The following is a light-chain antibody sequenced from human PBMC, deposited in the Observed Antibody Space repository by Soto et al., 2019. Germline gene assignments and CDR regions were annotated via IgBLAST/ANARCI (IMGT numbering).Light chain of an antibody. V-gene: IGLV1-44*01. CDR3: AAWDDSLNGYV. CDR1: SSNIGGNT. CDR2: SNN. J-gene: IGLJ1*01. Sequence: QSVLTRSPSASVTPGQRVTSSCSEGSSNIGGNTVNRYQQLPGTAPKLLIYSNNQRPSGVPDRFSGSKSGTSASLAISGLQSEDEADYYRAAWDDSLNGYVFGTGTKVTVL.